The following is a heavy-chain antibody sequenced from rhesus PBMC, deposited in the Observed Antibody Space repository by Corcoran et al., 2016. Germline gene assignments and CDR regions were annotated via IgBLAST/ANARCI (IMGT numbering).Heavy chain of an antibody. V-gene: IGHV4-169*02. CDR2: IYGRGGST. D-gene: IGHD7-45*01. CDR1: GGSISSSY. J-gene: IGHJ4*01. Sequence: QLQLQESGPGLVKPSETLSVTCAVSGGSISSSYWSWTRQSPGKGLEWIGYIYGRGGSTNYNTSLKSRVTLSVDTSKNQLSLKLSAVTAADTAVYYWASSTGTAFDYGGQGVLVTVSS. CDR3: ASSTGTAFDY.